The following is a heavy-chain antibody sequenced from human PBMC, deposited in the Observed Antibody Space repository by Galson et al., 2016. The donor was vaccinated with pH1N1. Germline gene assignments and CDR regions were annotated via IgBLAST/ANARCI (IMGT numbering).Heavy chain of an antibody. V-gene: IGHV3-72*01. Sequence: SLRLSCAASGFTLGDFYMDWVRQAPGKGLEWVGRITKRPEDYSTQGAASVEGRFTISRDDSKNLLYLQMNSLKTEDTAVYYCTRENHHKFDYWGQGTLVTVS. CDR1: GFTLGDFY. D-gene: IGHD1-14*01. CDR3: TRENHHKFDY. J-gene: IGHJ4*02. CDR2: ITKRPEDYST.